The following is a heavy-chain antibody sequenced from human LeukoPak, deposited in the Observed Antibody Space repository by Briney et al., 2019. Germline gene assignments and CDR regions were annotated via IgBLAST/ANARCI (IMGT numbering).Heavy chain of an antibody. CDR1: GGSLSNYY. CDR2: IYYSGST. CDR3: ARGRKSGYYPYYYGMDV. Sequence: SETLSLTCSVSGGSLSNYYWSWIRQPPGKGLEWIGYIYYSGSTNYNPSLKSRVTISVDTSKNQFSLKLSSVTAADTAVYYCARGRKSGYYPYYYGMDVWGQGTTVTVSS. D-gene: IGHD5-12*01. J-gene: IGHJ6*02. V-gene: IGHV4-59*01.